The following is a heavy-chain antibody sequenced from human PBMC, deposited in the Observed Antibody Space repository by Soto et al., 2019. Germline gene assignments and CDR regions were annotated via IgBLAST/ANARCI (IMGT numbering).Heavy chain of an antibody. Sequence: EVQAVESGGGLVQPGGSLRLSCAASGFTVSSKYMGWVRQGPGKGLECVSVLYSAGRIHHADSVKGRFTISRDNSGTTLYLQMNSLRAEDTAVYYCASYYGSGGNYYFFDVWGKGTTVTVSS. CDR2: LYSAGRI. V-gene: IGHV3-66*01. J-gene: IGHJ6*03. D-gene: IGHD3-10*01. CDR3: ASYYGSGGNYYFFDV. CDR1: GFTVSSKY.